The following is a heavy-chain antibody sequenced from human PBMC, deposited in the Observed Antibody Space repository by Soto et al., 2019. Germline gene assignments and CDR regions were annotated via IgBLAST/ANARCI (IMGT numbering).Heavy chain of an antibody. J-gene: IGHJ2*01. Sequence: PGGSLRLSCAASGFTFSSYAMHWVRQAPDKGLEWVAVISDDGSNKNYADSVKGRFTISRDNSKNTLYLQMNSLRAEDTAVYYCARTLPTTVVTWYFDLWGRGTLVTVSS. CDR3: ARTLPTTVVTWYFDL. V-gene: IGHV3-30-3*01. CDR1: GFTFSSYA. CDR2: ISDDGSNK. D-gene: IGHD4-17*01.